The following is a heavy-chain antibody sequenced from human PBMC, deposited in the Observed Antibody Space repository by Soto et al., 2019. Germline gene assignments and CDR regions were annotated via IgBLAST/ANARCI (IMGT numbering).Heavy chain of an antibody. CDR1: GGSISSSSYY. CDR2: IYYSGST. Sequence: PSETLSLTCTVSGGSISSSSYYWGWIRQPPGKGLEWIGSIYYSGSTYYNPSLKSRVTISVDTSKNQFSLKLSSVTAADTAVYYCARGDIVVVPAASYYYFDYWGQGTLVTVSS. D-gene: IGHD2-2*01. V-gene: IGHV4-39*01. CDR3: ARGDIVVVPAASYYYFDY. J-gene: IGHJ4*02.